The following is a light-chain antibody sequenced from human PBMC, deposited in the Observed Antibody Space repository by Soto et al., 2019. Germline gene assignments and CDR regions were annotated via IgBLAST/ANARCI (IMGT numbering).Light chain of an antibody. V-gene: IGKV3-15*01. J-gene: IGKJ5*01. CDR2: GAS. CDR1: QSVSSN. CDR3: QQYNNWPPIT. Sequence: EIVMPRSPATLSVSPGERATLSCRSSQSVSSNLAWYQQKPGQAPRLLIYGASTRATGIPARFSGIGSGTEFTLTISSLQSEDFAVYYCQQYNNWPPITFGQGTRLEIK.